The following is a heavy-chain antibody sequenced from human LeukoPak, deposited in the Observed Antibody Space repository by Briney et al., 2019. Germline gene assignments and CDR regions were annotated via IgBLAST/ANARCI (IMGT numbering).Heavy chain of an antibody. V-gene: IGHV3-23*01. CDR3: AKGSGDYWPSTLYFQH. J-gene: IGHJ1*01. CDR1: GFTFTNYA. D-gene: IGHD1-26*01. CDR2: ISGSGP. Sequence: GGSLRLSCAASGFTFTNYAMTWVRQAPGKGLEWVSRISGSGPHYADSLKCRFTISGDNSKNTFSLQMNSLRAEDTAVYYCAKGSGDYWPSTLYFQHWGQGTLVTVSS.